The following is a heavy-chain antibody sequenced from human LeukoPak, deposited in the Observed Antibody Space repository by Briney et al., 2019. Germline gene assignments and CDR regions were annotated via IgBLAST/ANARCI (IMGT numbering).Heavy chain of an antibody. CDR3: ERDRGRYSSSSWFDA. V-gene: IGHV1-18*01. D-gene: IGHD6-6*01. CDR2: ISVYNGNT. CDR1: GYAFTSYG. J-gene: IGHJ5*02. Sequence: ASVTVSCKASGYAFTSYGISWLRLPHAPGLGRMGLISVYNGNTNNSQTLHGRVTITTDTSTSTGYMELRSLRSDDTAVYYCERDRGRYSSSSWFDAWGQGTLVTVPS.